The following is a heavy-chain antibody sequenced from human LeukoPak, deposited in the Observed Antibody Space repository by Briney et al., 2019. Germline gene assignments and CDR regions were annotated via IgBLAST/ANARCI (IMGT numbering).Heavy chain of an antibody. CDR1: GLAFSSDA. J-gene: IGHJ4*02. D-gene: IGHD4-17*01. CDR2: ISGSGGST. CDR3: ARDRLYGDYDSNFDF. Sequence: GGTLRLSSAASGLAFSSDAMSRVRQVPGKGLEWVSAISGSGGSTDYADSVKGRVTISRDNAKNSVYLQMDNLRVEDTALYYCARDRLYGDYDSNFDFWGQGTLVTVFS. V-gene: IGHV3-23*01.